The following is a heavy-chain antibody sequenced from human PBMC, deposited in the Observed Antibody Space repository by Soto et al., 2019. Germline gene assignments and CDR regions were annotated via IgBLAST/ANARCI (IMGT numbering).Heavy chain of an antibody. CDR3: AIDYGWHVDTPLDP. CDR2: IWYDGSNK. J-gene: IGHJ5*02. CDR1: GFTFSSYG. Sequence: QVQLVESGGGVVQPGRSLRLSCAASGFTFSSYGMHWVRQAPGKGLEWVAVIWYDGSNKYYADSVKGRFTISRDNSKNTLYLQMNSLRAEDTAVYYCAIDYGWHVDTPLDPWGQGTLVTVSA. D-gene: IGHD5-18*01. V-gene: IGHV3-33*01.